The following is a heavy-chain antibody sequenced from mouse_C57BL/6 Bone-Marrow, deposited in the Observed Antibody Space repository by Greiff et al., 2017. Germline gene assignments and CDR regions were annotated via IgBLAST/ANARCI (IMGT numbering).Heavy chain of an antibody. J-gene: IGHJ3*01. CDR2: INPNNGGT. CDR3: ASLRTGTFAY. V-gene: IGHV1-26*01. D-gene: IGHD4-1*01. Sequence: EVQLQQSGPELVKPGASVKISCKASGYTFTDYYMNWVKQSHGKSLEWIGDINPNNGGTSYNQKFKGKATLTVDKSSSTAYMELRSLTSEDSAVYYCASLRTGTFAYWGQGTLVTVSA. CDR1: GYTFTDYY.